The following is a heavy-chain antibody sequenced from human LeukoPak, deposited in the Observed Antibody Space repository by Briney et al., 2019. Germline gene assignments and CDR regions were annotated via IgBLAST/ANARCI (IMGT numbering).Heavy chain of an antibody. Sequence: PGGSLRLSCAASGFTFSSYSMNWVRQAPGKGLEWVSYISSSSTIYYADSVKGRFTISRDNAKNSLYLQMSSLRAEDTAVYYCARASSSSWYFDYWGQGTLVTVSS. CDR2: ISSSSTI. V-gene: IGHV3-48*01. CDR3: ARASSSSWYFDY. J-gene: IGHJ4*02. D-gene: IGHD6-13*01. CDR1: GFTFSSYS.